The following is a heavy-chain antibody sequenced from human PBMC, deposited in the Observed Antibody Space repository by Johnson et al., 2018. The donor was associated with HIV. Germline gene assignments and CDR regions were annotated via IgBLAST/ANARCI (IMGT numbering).Heavy chain of an antibody. CDR1: GFTFSSYG. J-gene: IGHJ3*01. Sequence: QVQLVESGGGLIQPGGSLRLSCAASGFTFSSYGMHWVRQAPGKGLEWVAVISHDGSNKYYADSVKGRFTISRDNSKNTLHLQMKSLRAEDTAVYYCARDTYYYDTSGYLTRPRAFDVWGQGTMVTVSS. CDR2: ISHDGSNK. V-gene: IGHV3-30*03. CDR3: ARDTYYYDTSGYLTRPRAFDV. D-gene: IGHD3-22*01.